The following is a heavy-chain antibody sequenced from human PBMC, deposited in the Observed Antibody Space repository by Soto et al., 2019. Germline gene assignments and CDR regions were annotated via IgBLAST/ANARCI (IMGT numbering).Heavy chain of an antibody. J-gene: IGHJ5*02. V-gene: IGHV3-74*01. CDR2: ITSDGKSK. CDR3: ARESGDWPLNWFDP. CDR1: GFNFSKHW. Sequence: GGSLRLSCAASGFNFSKHWMHWVRQRPAEGLVWVSRITSDGKSKAYAESVKGRFAISRDNAKNTLYLQMNGLTAEDTAVYYCARESGDWPLNWFDPWGQGTLVTVSS. D-gene: IGHD2-21*02.